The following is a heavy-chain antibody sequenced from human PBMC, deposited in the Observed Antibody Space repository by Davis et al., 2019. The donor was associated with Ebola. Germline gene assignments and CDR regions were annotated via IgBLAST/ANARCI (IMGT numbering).Heavy chain of an antibody. Sequence: GESLKISCAASGFTFSNYWMSWVRQAPGKGLEWVAVISYDGSNKYYADSVKGRFTISRDNSKNTLYLQMNSLRAEDTAVYYCARGWQQYDYWGQGTLVTVSS. CDR2: ISYDGSNK. CDR1: GFTFSNYW. D-gene: IGHD6-13*01. J-gene: IGHJ4*02. V-gene: IGHV3-30-3*01. CDR3: ARGWQQYDY.